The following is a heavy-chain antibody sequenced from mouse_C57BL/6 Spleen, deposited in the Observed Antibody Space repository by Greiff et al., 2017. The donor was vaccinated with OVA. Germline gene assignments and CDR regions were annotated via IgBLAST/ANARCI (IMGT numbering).Heavy chain of an antibody. CDR2: IRLKSDNYAT. J-gene: IGHJ3*01. CDR1: GFTFSNYW. D-gene: IGHD4-1*01. Sequence: EVKLMESGGGLVQPGGSMKLSCVASGFTFSNYWMNWVRQSPEKGLEWVAQIRLKSDNYATHYAESVKGRFTISRDDSKSSVYLQMNNLRAEDTGIYYCTELGRTTFAYWGQGTLVTVSA. V-gene: IGHV6-3*01. CDR3: TELGRTTFAY.